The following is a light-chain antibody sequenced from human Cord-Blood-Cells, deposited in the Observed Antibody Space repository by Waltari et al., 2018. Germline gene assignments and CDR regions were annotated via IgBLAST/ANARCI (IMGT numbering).Light chain of an antibody. V-gene: IGKV1-9*01. CDR1: QGISSY. CDR2: AAS. Sequence: DIQLTQSPSFLSASVGERVTITCRASQGISSYLAWYQQKPGKAPKLLIYAASTLQSGVPSRFSGSGSGTEFTLTISSLQPEDFATYYCQQLNSYPQTFGQGTKVEIK. J-gene: IGKJ1*01. CDR3: QQLNSYPQT.